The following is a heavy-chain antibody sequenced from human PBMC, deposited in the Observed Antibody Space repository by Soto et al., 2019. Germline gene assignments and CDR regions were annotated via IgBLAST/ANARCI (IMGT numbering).Heavy chain of an antibody. V-gene: IGHV1-18*01. Sequence: HLVQSGPEVKRPGASITVSCKTSGDTFANFGLSWVRQAPGQGLEWMGWIATYNNNKNYAQKFQGRLTLTTDTSTSTAYRELESLGYDETAVYYCARVVRGVVNWFDPLGQGTLVTVSS. CDR3: ARVVRGVVNWFDP. D-gene: IGHD3-10*01. J-gene: IGHJ5*02. CDR1: GDTFANFG. CDR2: IATYNNNK.